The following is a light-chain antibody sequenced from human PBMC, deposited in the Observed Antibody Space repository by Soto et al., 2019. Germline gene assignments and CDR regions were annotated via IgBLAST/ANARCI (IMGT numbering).Light chain of an antibody. CDR2: SNN. Sequence: QSVLTQPPSASGTPGQRVTIPCSGSRSNIESNAVSWYQQLPGTAAKLLIYSNNQWPSGVPDRFSGSKSGTSASLAISGLQSEDEADYYCASWDDSLNGVVFGGGTKLTVL. CDR3: ASWDDSLNGVV. V-gene: IGLV1-44*01. J-gene: IGLJ2*01. CDR1: RSNIESNA.